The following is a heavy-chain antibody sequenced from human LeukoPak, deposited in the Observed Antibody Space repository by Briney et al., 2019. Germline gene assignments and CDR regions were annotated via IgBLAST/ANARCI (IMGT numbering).Heavy chain of an antibody. CDR1: GFTVSSNY. CDR2: IYSGGST. J-gene: IGHJ1*01. Sequence: GGSLRLSCAASGFTVSSNYMSWVRQAPGKGLEWVSVIYSGGSTYYADSVKGRFTISRDNSKNTLYLQMNSLRAEDTAVYYCARDSRWLQLSPYFQHWGQGTLVTVSS. CDR3: ARDSRWLQLSPYFQH. D-gene: IGHD5-24*01. V-gene: IGHV3-66*01.